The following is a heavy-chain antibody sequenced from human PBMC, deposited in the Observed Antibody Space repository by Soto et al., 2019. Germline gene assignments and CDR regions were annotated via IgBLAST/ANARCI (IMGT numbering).Heavy chain of an antibody. Sequence: QVQLVQSGAEVKKPGASVKVSCKPSGYTFNTYYLHWVRQAPGQALEWMGVIHPSGGGTTYAQKFLGSVTVPXXXSXXTVFMELSSLRSDDTAVYYCARGGHIAVVTASFDYWGQGTLVTVSS. V-gene: IGHV1-46*02. J-gene: IGHJ4*02. CDR3: ARGGHIAVVTASFDY. CDR1: GYTFNTYY. D-gene: IGHD2-21*02. CDR2: IHPSGGGT.